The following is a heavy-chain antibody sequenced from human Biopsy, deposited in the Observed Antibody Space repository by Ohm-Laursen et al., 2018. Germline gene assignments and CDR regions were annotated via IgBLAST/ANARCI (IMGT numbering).Heavy chain of an antibody. J-gene: IGHJ6*02. Sequence: SLRLSCAASGLTFSRDSMHWVRQAPGKGLEWVSSISSSSNFIYYGDSVKGRFTISRDNAKNSLYLQMNSLRAEDTAVYYCARVLLPAAAVHYGMDVWGPGTTVTVSS. D-gene: IGHD2-2*01. CDR1: GLTFSRDS. CDR3: ARVLLPAAAVHYGMDV. CDR2: ISSSSNFI. V-gene: IGHV3-21*01.